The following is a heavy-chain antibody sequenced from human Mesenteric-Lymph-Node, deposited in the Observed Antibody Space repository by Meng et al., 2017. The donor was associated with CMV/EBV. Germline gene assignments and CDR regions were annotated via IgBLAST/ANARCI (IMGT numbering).Heavy chain of an antibody. Sequence: CTFSGFSLTTNGVGVGWIRQPPGKALEWLALIYWDDDKRYSPSLKSRLTITKDTSKNQVVLTLTNMDPVDTATYYCAHSAPLLSFDYWGQGTLVTVSS. D-gene: IGHD2-15*01. J-gene: IGHJ4*02. CDR1: GFSLTTNGVG. CDR3: AHSAPLLSFDY. CDR2: IYWDDDK. V-gene: IGHV2-5*02.